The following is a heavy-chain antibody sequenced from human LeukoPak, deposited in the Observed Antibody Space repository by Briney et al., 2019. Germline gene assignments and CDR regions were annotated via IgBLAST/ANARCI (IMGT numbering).Heavy chain of an antibody. D-gene: IGHD3-22*01. Sequence: SQTLSLTCTVSGDSINSAAYYWSWIRQHPGKGLEWIGYIYYSGSTSYNPSLQSRVTISIDTSKNQFSLKLSSVTAADTAVYYCARDSMIVYDAFDIWGQGTMVTVSS. CDR3: ARDSMIVYDAFDI. CDR2: IYYSGST. V-gene: IGHV4-31*03. J-gene: IGHJ3*02. CDR1: GDSINSAAYY.